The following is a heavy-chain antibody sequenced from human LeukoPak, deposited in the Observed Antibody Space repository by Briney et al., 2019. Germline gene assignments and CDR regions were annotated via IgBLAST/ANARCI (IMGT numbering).Heavy chain of an antibody. Sequence: ASVKVSCKASGYTFTSYYMHWVRQAPGQGLEWMGWISAYNDKTNYAQKLQGRVTMTTDTFTSTAYMELRSLRYDDTAVYYCARDSPYCTNTNCFSHFQHWGQGTLVTVSS. V-gene: IGHV1-18*04. CDR3: ARDSPYCTNTNCFSHFQH. CDR2: ISAYNDKT. D-gene: IGHD2-2*01. J-gene: IGHJ1*01. CDR1: GYTFTSYY.